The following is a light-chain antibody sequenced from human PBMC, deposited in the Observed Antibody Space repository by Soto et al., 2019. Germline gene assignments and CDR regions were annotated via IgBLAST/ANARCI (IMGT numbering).Light chain of an antibody. CDR3: QQRSNWPPSIT. V-gene: IGKV3-11*01. Sequence: EIVLTQSPATLSLSPGERATLSCRASQSVSSYLAWYQHKPGQAPRLLIYDASNRATGIPARFSGSGSGTDFTLTISSLEPEDFAVYYCQQRSNWPPSITFGQGTRPEIK. CDR1: QSVSSY. J-gene: IGKJ5*01. CDR2: DAS.